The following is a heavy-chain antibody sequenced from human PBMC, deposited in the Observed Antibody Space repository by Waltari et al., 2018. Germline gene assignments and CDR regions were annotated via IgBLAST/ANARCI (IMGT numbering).Heavy chain of an antibody. D-gene: IGHD3-22*01. CDR2: IMTDGREE. J-gene: IGHJ3*02. V-gene: IGHV3-7*01. CDR3: VRDQWFAFDI. CDR1: GFTLSNYW. Sequence: EVQLVESGGGLVQPGGSLRLSCAAPGFTLSNYWMGWVRQAPGKGPEWVANIMTDGREEYYVDSVRGRFTISRDNAKNSLYLQMNSLRPEDTAVYYCVRDQWFAFDIWGQGTMVTVSS.